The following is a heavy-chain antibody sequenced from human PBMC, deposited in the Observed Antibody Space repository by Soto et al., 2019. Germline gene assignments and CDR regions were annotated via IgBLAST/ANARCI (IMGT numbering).Heavy chain of an antibody. D-gene: IGHD3-10*01. J-gene: IGHJ4*02. CDR3: AKATLLWFGELSSQIFDY. CDR1: GFTFSSYA. V-gene: IGHV3-23*01. CDR2: ISGSGGST. Sequence: GGSLRLSCAASGFTFSSYAMSWVRQAPGKGLEWVSAISGSGGSTYYADSVKGRFTISRDNSKNTLYLQMNSLRAEDTAVYYCAKATLLWFGELSSQIFDYWGQGTLVTVSS.